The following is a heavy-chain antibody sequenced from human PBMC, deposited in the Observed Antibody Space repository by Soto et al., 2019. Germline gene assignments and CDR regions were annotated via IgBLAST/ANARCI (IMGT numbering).Heavy chain of an antibody. J-gene: IGHJ4*02. CDR3: ARGGAFYYDSSGHPFDY. CDR1: GYTFTGYY. V-gene: IGHV1-2*02. Sequence: ASVKVSCKASGYTFTGYYMQWVRQAPGQGLEGMGWINPNSGGTNYAQKFQGRVTMTRDTSTSTAYMELSRLRSDDTAVYFCARGGAFYYDSSGHPFDYWGQGTLVTVSS. CDR2: INPNSGGT. D-gene: IGHD3-22*01.